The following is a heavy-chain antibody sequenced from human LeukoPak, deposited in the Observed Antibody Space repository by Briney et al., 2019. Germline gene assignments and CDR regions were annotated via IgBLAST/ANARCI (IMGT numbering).Heavy chain of an antibody. V-gene: IGHV3-23*01. Sequence: LAGGSLRLSCGATGLSFRTYVMTGVRQAPGKGLEWFSSISPSGGTTFYADDVKGRFTIPRDNSMSTLYLNISSPRAEDTAVYFCSKGQYYFDYWGQGTLVTVSS. CDR1: GLSFRTYV. CDR2: ISPSGGTT. CDR3: SKGQYYFDY. J-gene: IGHJ4*02.